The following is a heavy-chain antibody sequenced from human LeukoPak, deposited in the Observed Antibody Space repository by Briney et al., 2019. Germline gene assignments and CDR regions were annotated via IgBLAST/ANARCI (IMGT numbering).Heavy chain of an antibody. J-gene: IGHJ4*02. V-gene: IGHV3-23*01. Sequence: TGGSLRLSCVASGFTFSTYAMTWVRHAPGRGLGWVSAITGGGDSTYYADSVKGRFTISRDNSKSTLYLQMNSLRAEDTAVYFCAKDRTYYYGSSGYFTYWGQGTLVTVSS. CDR1: GFTFSTYA. CDR3: AKDRTYYYGSSGYFTY. D-gene: IGHD3-22*01. CDR2: ITGGGDST.